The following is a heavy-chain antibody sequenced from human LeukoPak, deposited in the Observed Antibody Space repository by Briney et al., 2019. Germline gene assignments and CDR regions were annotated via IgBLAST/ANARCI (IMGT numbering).Heavy chain of an antibody. V-gene: IGHV4-39*01. CDR1: GGSISSSSYY. D-gene: IGHD3-22*01. CDR2: IYYSGST. J-gene: IGHJ4*02. Sequence: SETLSLICTVSGGSISSSSYYWGWIRQPPGKGLEWIGSIYYSGSTYYNPSLKSRVTISVDTSNQFSLKLSSVTAADTAVYYCARLYYYDSSGYYGGDYWGQGTLVTVSS. CDR3: ARLYYYDSSGYYGGDY.